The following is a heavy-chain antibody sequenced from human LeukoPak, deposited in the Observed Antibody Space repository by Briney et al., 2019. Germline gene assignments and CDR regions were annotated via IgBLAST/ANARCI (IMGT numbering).Heavy chain of an antibody. CDR1: GFTFSSYS. CDR3: ARVLVRGVCLDY. D-gene: IGHD3-10*01. Sequence: GGSLRLSCAASGFTFSSYSMNWVRQAPGKGLEWVSSISSSSSYIYYADSVKGRFTISRDNAKNSLYLQMNSLRAEDTAVYYCARVLVRGVCLDYWGQGTLVTVSS. CDR2: ISSSSSYI. J-gene: IGHJ4*02. V-gene: IGHV3-21*01.